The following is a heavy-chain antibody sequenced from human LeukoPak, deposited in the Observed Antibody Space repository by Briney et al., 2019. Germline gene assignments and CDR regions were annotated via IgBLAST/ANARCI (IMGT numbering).Heavy chain of an antibody. Sequence: GESLRLSCAASGFTFSSYAMSWVRQAPGKGLEWVSAISGSGGSTYYADSVKGRFTIPRDNSKNTLYLQMNSLRAEDTAVYYCAKAPYYGDYPYFDYWGQGTLVTVSS. V-gene: IGHV3-23*01. CDR1: GFTFSSYA. D-gene: IGHD4-17*01. J-gene: IGHJ4*02. CDR2: ISGSGGST. CDR3: AKAPYYGDYPYFDY.